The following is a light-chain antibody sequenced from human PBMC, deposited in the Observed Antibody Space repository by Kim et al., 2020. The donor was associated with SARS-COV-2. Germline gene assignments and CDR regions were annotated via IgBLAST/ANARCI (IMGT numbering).Light chain of an antibody. V-gene: IGKV1-27*01. CDR2: AAS. Sequence: DIQMTQSPSSLSASVGDRVTITCRASHGISNYLAWYQQKPGKVPKLLIYAASTLQSGVPSRFSGSGSGTDFTLTISSLQPEDVATYYCQKYNSAARTFGQGTKVDIK. J-gene: IGKJ1*01. CDR3: QKYNSAART. CDR1: HGISNY.